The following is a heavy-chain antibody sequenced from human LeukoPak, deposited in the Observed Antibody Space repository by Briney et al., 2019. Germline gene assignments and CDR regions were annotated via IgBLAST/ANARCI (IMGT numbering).Heavy chain of an antibody. CDR3: AREGAGTPSYYYYYGMDV. CDR2: IYSGGST. J-gene: IGHJ6*02. D-gene: IGHD6-13*01. Sequence: RPGGSLRLSCAASGFTVSSNYMSWVRQAAGKGLEWVSVIYSGGSTYYADSVKGRFTISRDNSKNTLYLQMNSLRAEDTAVYYCAREGAGTPSYYYYYGMDVWGQGTTVTVSS. V-gene: IGHV3-53*01. CDR1: GFTVSSNY.